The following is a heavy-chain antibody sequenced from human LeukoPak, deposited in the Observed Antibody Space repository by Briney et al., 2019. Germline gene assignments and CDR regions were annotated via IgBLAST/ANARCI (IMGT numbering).Heavy chain of an antibody. CDR1: GFTFSSYA. CDR2: ISGSGDST. J-gene: IGHJ6*02. V-gene: IGHV3-23*01. CDR3: AKNSYYYYYYGMDV. D-gene: IGHD2-15*01. Sequence: PGGSLRLSCAASGFTFSSYAMSWVRQAPGKGLEWVSAISGSGDSTYYADSVKGRFTISRDKSKNTLYLQMNSLRAEDTAVYYCAKNSYYYYYYGMDVWGQGTTVTVSS.